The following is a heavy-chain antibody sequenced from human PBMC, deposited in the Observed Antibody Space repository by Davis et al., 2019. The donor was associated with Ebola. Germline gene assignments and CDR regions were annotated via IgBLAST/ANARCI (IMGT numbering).Heavy chain of an antibody. CDR2: ISGSGGST. Sequence: GESLKISCAASGFTFSSYAMSWVRQAPGKGLEWVSAISGSGGSTYYADSVKGRFTISRDNSKNTLYLQMNSLRAEDTAVYYCAKGRCSGGSCSFTDFDYWGQGTLVTVSS. V-gene: IGHV3-23*01. CDR1: GFTFSSYA. J-gene: IGHJ4*02. D-gene: IGHD2-15*01. CDR3: AKGRCSGGSCSFTDFDY.